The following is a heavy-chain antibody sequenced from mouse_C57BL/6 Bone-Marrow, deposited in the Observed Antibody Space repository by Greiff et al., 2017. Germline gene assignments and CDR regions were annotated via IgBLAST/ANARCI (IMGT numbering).Heavy chain of an antibody. CDR3: TRYYEYEDWYFDV. V-gene: IGHV1-5*01. CDR1: GYTFTSYW. Sequence: VQLQQSGTVLARPGASVKMSCKTSGYTFTSYWLHWVKQRPGQGLEWIGAIYPGNSDTSYNQKFKGKANLTAVTSASTAYRELSSLTNEDSAVYDCTRYYEYEDWYFDVWGTGTTVTVSS. D-gene: IGHD2-4*01. J-gene: IGHJ1*03. CDR2: IYPGNSDT.